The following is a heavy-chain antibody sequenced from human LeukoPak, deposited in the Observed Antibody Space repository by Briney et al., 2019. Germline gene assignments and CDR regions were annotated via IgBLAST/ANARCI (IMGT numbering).Heavy chain of an antibody. D-gene: IGHD5-12*01. Sequence: PGGSLRLSCVASEFTFSTYAMNWVRQAPGKGLEWISAISGSGGDTYYADSVRGRSTISRDNSKNTLYLQMNSLKAEDTAIYYCTKGYSNSAKFDCWGQGTLVTVSS. CDR2: ISGSGGDT. V-gene: IGHV3-23*01. CDR3: TKGYSNSAKFDC. CDR1: EFTFSTYA. J-gene: IGHJ4*02.